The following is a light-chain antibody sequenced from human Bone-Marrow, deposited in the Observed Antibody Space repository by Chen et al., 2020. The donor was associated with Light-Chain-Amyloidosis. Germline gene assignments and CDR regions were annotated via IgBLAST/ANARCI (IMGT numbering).Light chain of an antibody. Sequence: SYELTQPPSLSVSPGQTATITCSGDALPKQYAYWYQQKPGQAPVLVIYKDSERPSGIPERFSGSSSGTTVTLTISGVQAEDEADYYCQSADSSGTYKVFGTGTKVTVL. J-gene: IGLJ1*01. CDR3: QSADSSGTYKV. CDR1: ALPKQY. CDR2: KDS. V-gene: IGLV3-25*02.